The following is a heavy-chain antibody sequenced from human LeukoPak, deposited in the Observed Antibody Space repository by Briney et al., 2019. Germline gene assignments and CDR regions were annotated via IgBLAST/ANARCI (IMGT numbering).Heavy chain of an antibody. Sequence: GGSLRLSCVASGFTFSTFAMTWVRQAPGKGLEWVANIKEDGSVKYYVDSVKGRFTISRDNTKDSLYLQMNSLRVEDTAVYYCARDQNFQQWGQGTLVTVSS. CDR1: GFTFSTFA. CDR2: IKEDGSVK. J-gene: IGHJ1*01. V-gene: IGHV3-7*01. CDR3: ARDQNFQQ.